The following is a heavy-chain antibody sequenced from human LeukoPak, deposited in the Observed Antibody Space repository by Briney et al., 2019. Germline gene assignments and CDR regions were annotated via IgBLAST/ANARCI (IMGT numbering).Heavy chain of an antibody. D-gene: IGHD5-24*01. CDR3: ARVNACYKGYDY. CDR2: INPNSGGT. J-gene: IGHJ4*02. CDR1: GYTFTGYY. Sequence: ASVKVSCKASGYTFTGYYMHWVRQAPGQGLEWMGWINPNSGGTNYAQKFQGRVTITRDTSISTAYMELSRLRSDDTAVYYCARVNACYKGYDYWGQGTLVTVSS. V-gene: IGHV1-2*02.